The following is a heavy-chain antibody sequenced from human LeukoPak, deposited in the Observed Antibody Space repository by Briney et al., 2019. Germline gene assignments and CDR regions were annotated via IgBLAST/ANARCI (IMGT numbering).Heavy chain of an antibody. Sequence: GGSLRLSCAASGFTVSSNYMSWVRQAPGKGLEWVSVIYSGGSTYYADSVKGRFTISRDNSKNTLYLQMNSLRAEDTAVYYCARAVRLALGLDYWGQGTLVTVSS. CDR1: GFTVSSNY. V-gene: IGHV3-66*01. CDR2: IYSGGST. CDR3: ARAVRLALGLDY. J-gene: IGHJ4*02. D-gene: IGHD6-19*01.